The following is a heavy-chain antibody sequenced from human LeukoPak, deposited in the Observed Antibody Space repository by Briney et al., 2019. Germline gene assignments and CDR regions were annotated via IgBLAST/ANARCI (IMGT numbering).Heavy chain of an antibody. D-gene: IGHD2-2*01. V-gene: IGHV3-7*01. CDR3: AREGPETFIVVVPALDY. J-gene: IGHJ4*02. CDR1: GFTFSNYG. CDR2: IKQDGSEK. Sequence: GGPLRLSCAASGFTFSNYGMNWVRQAPGKGLEWVANIKQDGSEKYYVDSVKGRFTISRDNAKNSLYLQMNSLSAEDTAVYYCAREGPETFIVVVPALDYWGQGTLVTVSS.